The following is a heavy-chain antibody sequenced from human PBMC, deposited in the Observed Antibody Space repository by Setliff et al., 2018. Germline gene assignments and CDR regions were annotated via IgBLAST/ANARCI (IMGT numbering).Heavy chain of an antibody. CDR3: ARDVFPYHYEGAFDI. CDR2: INHSSGRT. J-gene: IGHJ3*02. V-gene: IGHV1-46*01. D-gene: IGHD3-22*01. CDR1: GYTFTSHY. Sequence: ASVKVSCKASGYTFTSHYMHWVREAPGLGLEWMGTINHSSGRTSYAQKVQGRATMTRDTSTSTVYMDMSSLRSEDTAVYYCARDVFPYHYEGAFDIWGQGTMVTVSS.